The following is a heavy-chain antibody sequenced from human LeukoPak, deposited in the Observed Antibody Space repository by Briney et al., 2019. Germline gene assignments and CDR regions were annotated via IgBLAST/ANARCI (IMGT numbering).Heavy chain of an antibody. Sequence: GASVKVSCKASGYTFTSYYMHWVRQAPGQGLEWMGIINPGGGSTSYAQKFQGRVTMTRDTSTSTVYMELSSLRSEDTAVYYCARSYSSGWYWRYYFDYWGQGTLVTVSS. J-gene: IGHJ4*02. CDR3: ARSYSSGWYWRYYFDY. V-gene: IGHV1-46*01. D-gene: IGHD6-19*01. CDR2: INPGGGST. CDR1: GYTFTSYY.